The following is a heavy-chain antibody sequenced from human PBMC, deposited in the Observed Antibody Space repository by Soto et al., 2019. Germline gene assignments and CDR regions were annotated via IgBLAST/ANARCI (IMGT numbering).Heavy chain of an antibody. CDR2: IFYSGGT. Sequence: SETLSLTCTVSGGSISGHYWGWIRQPPGKAQEWIGQIFYSGGTNYNPSLEGRVTMSVDTSKNQFSLRLSSMTAADTAVYYCARAGGNFDPWGQGTLVTVSS. V-gene: IGHV4-59*11. CDR3: ARAGGNFDP. J-gene: IGHJ5*02. CDR1: GGSISGHY.